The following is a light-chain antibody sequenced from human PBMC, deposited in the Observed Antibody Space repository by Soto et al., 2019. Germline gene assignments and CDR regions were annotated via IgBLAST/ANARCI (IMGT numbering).Light chain of an antibody. CDR2: GAS. V-gene: IGKV3-20*01. CDR3: QDYGTSPPGYA. J-gene: IGKJ2*01. CDR1: QSVSNTY. Sequence: EMVLTQTPGTLSLSPGERATLSCRTSQSVSNTYLAWYQQKPGQAPRRLIYGASSSAAGIPDRFSGGGSGADFTLTISSLEPEAFAVYYWQDYGTSPPGYASGKGTKLEVK.